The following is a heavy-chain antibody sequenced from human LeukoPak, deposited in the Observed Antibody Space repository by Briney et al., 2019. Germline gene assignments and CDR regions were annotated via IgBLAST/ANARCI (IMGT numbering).Heavy chain of an antibody. CDR2: IKQDGSEK. D-gene: IGHD3-10*01. Sequence: GGSLRLSCAASGFTFSSYWMSWVRQAPGKGLEWVVNIKQDGSEKYYVDSVKGRFTISRDNAKNSLYLQMNSLRAEDTALYHCARVYYYGSGSYYKGEYYFDYWGQGTLVTVSS. J-gene: IGHJ4*02. V-gene: IGHV3-7*03. CDR1: GFTFSSYW. CDR3: ARVYYYGSGSYYKGEYYFDY.